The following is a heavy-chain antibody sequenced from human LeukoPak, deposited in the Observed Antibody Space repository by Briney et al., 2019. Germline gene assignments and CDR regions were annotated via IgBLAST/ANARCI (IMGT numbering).Heavy chain of an antibody. V-gene: IGHV1-18*01. J-gene: IGHJ4*02. CDR1: GYTFTSYG. Sequence: ASVKVSCKASGYTFTSYGISWVRQAHGQGLEWMGWISAYNGNTNYAQKLQGRVTMTTDTSTSTAYMELRSLRSDDTAVYYCARDGSGWYLQVFDYWGQGTLVTVSS. CDR3: ARDGSGWYLQVFDY. CDR2: ISAYNGNT. D-gene: IGHD6-19*01.